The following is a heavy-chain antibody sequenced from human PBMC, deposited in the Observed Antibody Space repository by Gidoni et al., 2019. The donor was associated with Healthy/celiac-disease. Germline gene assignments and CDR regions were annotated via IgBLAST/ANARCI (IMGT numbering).Heavy chain of an antibody. CDR3: ARDQIAPLYYYDSSGYSLEAFDI. J-gene: IGHJ3*02. D-gene: IGHD3-22*01. Sequence: QVQLQESGPGLVKPSETLSLTCAVSGYSISSGYYWGWIRQPPGKGLEWIGSIYHSGSTYYNPSLKSRVTISVDTSKNQFSLKLSSVTAADTAVYYCARDQIAPLYYYDSSGYSLEAFDIWGQGTMVTVSS. CDR2: IYHSGST. V-gene: IGHV4-38-2*02. CDR1: GYSISSGYY.